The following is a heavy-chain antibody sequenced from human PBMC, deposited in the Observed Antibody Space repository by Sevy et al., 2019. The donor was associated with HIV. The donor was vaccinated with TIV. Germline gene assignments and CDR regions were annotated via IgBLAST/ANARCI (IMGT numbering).Heavy chain of an antibody. CDR3: ARWTVHGHSAKWFDP. V-gene: IGHV3-7*01. CDR2: IKEDGSEK. Sequence: GGSLRLSCAVSGFSFSSFWMSWVRQAPGKGVEWVADIKEDGSEKNYVDSVKGRFSISRDNAENSLYLQMSNVRVDDTAVYYCARWTVHGHSAKWFDPWGQGTLVTVSS. D-gene: IGHD1-1*01. J-gene: IGHJ5*02. CDR1: GFSFSSFW.